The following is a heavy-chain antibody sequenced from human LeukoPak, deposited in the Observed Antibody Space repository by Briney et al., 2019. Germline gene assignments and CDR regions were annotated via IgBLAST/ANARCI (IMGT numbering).Heavy chain of an antibody. Sequence: GASVKVSCKASGGTLSSYAISWVRQAPGQGLEWMGGIIPIFGTANYAQKFQGRVTITADKSTSTAYMELSSLRSEDTAVYYCARERGPDRIFDYWGQGTLVTVSS. CDR1: GGTLSSYA. CDR2: IIPIFGTA. CDR3: ARERGPDRIFDY. J-gene: IGHJ4*02. V-gene: IGHV1-69*06.